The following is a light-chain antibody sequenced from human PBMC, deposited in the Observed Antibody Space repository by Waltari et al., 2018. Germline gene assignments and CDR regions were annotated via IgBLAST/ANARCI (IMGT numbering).Light chain of an antibody. CDR1: NIGSKS. CDR3: QVWDSSSDHLAV. Sequence: SYVLTQPPSVSVAPGKTARITCGGTNIGSKSVHWYQQKPGQAPVLVVYDDSDRPSGIPERFSGSNSGNTATLTISRVEAGDEADYYCQVWDSSSDHLAVFGGGTQLTVL. V-gene: IGLV3-21*03. J-gene: IGLJ7*01. CDR2: DDS.